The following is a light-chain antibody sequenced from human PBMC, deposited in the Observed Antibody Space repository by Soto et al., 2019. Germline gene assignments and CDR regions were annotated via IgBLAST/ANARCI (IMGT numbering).Light chain of an antibody. CDR2: DVS. V-gene: IGKV1-5*01. Sequence: DIQMTQSPSTLSASVGDRVTITCRASQSIGDSLACYQQKPGKAPYLLISDVSSLERGVPSRFSGSGSGTEFTLTISSMQPDDFATFYRQQYHGYSRTFGQGTKVDIK. CDR1: QSIGDS. CDR3: QQYHGYSRT. J-gene: IGKJ1*01.